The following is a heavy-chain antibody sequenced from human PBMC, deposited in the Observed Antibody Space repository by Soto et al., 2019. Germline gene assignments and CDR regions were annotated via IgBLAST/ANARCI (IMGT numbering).Heavy chain of an antibody. CDR3: ARAPIAVAGYFDY. CDR2: ISSSSSYI. J-gene: IGHJ4*02. D-gene: IGHD6-19*01. CDR1: GFTFSSYS. Sequence: EVQLVESGGGLVKPGGSLRLSCAASGFTFSSYSMNWVRQAPGKGLEWVSSISSSSSYIYYADSVKGRFTISRDNAKNSLYLQMNSLRAEDTAVYYCARAPIAVAGYFDYWGQGTLVRVSS. V-gene: IGHV3-21*01.